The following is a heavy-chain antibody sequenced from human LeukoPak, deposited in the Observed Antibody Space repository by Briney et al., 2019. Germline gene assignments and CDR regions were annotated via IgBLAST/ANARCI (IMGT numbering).Heavy chain of an antibody. Sequence: SETLSLTCTVSGGSISSYYWSWIRQPAGKGLEWIGRIYTSGSTNYNPSLKSRVTMSVDTSKNQFSLKLSSVTAADTAVYYCARLSSSGWYVSFDYWGQGTLVTVSS. CDR2: IYTSGST. CDR1: GGSISSYY. CDR3: ARLSSSGWYVSFDY. V-gene: IGHV4-4*07. J-gene: IGHJ4*02. D-gene: IGHD6-19*01.